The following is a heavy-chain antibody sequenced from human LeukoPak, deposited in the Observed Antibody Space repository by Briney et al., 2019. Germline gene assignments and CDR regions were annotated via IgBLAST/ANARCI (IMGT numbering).Heavy chain of an antibody. Sequence: ASVKVSCKASGYTFTSYGISWVRQAPGQGLEWMGWISAYNGNTNYAQKLQGRVTMTTDTSTSTAYMELRSLRSDDTAVYYCARDRADYGVYYFDYWGQGTLVTVFS. V-gene: IGHV1-18*01. CDR1: GYTFTSYG. CDR2: ISAYNGNT. D-gene: IGHD4/OR15-4a*01. J-gene: IGHJ4*02. CDR3: ARDRADYGVYYFDY.